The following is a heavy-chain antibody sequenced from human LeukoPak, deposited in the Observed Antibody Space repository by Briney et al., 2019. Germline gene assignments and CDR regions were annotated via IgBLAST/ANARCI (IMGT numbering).Heavy chain of an antibody. CDR1: GFTFSTSG. CDR3: ARDWGDRWYFDL. D-gene: IGHD3-16*01. V-gene: IGHV3-48*01. CDR2: ISGSSSTI. J-gene: IGHJ2*01. Sequence: GGSLRLSCAASGFTFSTSGINWVRQAPGKGLEWVSYISGSSSTIYYADSVKGRFTISRDNAKNTLYLQMNSLRAEDTAVYFCARDWGDRWYFDLWGRGTLVTVSS.